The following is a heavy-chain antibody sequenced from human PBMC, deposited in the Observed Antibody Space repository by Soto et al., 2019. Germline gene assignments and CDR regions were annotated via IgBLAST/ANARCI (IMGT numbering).Heavy chain of an antibody. CDR1: GYTFSNFW. CDR3: ARSPRSSPYFDF. J-gene: IGHJ4*02. CDR2: IYPGDHET. D-gene: IGHD6-13*01. V-gene: IGHV5-51*01. Sequence: PGASLKISCQCSGYTFSNFWIGWVRQLPGQGLEWMGIIYPGDHETRYSPSFLGKVTISAEKSINTAYLQWSSLEASDSAFYFCARSPRSSPYFDFWGQGALVTVSS.